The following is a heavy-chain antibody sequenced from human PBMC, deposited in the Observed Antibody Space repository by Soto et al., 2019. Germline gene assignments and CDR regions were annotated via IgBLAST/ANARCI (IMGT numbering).Heavy chain of an antibody. CDR1: GFTFSSYA. J-gene: IGHJ4*02. D-gene: IGHD1-26*01. V-gene: IGHV3-30-3*01. CDR2: ISYDGSNK. Sequence: GGSLRLSCAASGFTFSSYAMHWVRQAPGKGLEWVAVISYDGSNKYYADSVKGRFTISRDNSKNTLYLQMNSLRAEDTAVYYCARDSGSMEGGNDYWGQGTLVTVSS. CDR3: ARDSGSMEGGNDY.